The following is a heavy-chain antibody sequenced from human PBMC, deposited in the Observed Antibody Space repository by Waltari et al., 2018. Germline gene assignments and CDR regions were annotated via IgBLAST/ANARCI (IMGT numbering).Heavy chain of an antibody. Sequence: QVHLQESGPGLVKPSETLSLTCTVSTGSLNNHYWSWIRQPPGKSMEWIGWINQITGDTNYNPSLESRVIISSDISKNQFSLKLTSVTAADTAIYYCAREGSLYSSTGGWIGPWGQGMLVTVSS. D-gene: IGHD2-2*01. CDR3: AREGSLYSSTGGWIGP. CDR1: TGSLNNHY. CDR2: INQITGDT. V-gene: IGHV4-59*11. J-gene: IGHJ5*01.